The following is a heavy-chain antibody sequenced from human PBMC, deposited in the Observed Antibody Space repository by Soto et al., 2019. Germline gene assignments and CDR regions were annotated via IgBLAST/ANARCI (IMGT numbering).Heavy chain of an antibody. V-gene: IGHV4-34*01. Sequence: PSETLSLTCAVYGGSFSGYYWSWIRQPPGKGLEWIGEINHSGSTNYNPSLKSRVTISVDTSKNQFSLKLSSVTAADTAVYYCANVVPAAKGYYYYGMDVWGQGTTVTVSS. CDR3: ANVVPAAKGYYYYGMDV. CDR2: INHSGST. J-gene: IGHJ6*02. D-gene: IGHD2-2*01. CDR1: GGSFSGYY.